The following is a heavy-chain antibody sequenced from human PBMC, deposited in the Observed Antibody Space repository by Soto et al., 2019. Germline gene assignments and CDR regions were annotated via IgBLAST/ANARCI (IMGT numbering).Heavy chain of an antibody. CDR1: GFSLSTSGVG. D-gene: IGHD3-3*01. CDR3: APFEWLLSDFDY. CDR2: IYWDDDK. Sequence: QITLKESGPTLVKPTQTLTLTCTFSGFSLSTSGVGVGWIRQPPGKALEWLALIYWDDDKRYSPSLKSRHTIPKDTATTPVVLTMTNLDPVDTATYYCAPFEWLLSDFDYWGQGTLVTVSS. J-gene: IGHJ4*02. V-gene: IGHV2-5*02.